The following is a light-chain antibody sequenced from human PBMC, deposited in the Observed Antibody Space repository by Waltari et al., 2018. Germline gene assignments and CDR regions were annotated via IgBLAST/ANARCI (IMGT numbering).Light chain of an antibody. CDR2: SAS. Sequence: DIQMTQSPSSLSASVGDSVTISCRASQPMSTYLNWYQQKPGKAPKLLIYSASSLQSGVSSRFSGSGSGTDFTLTISSLQPEDLGTYYCQQNYGTPWTFGQGTKLEIK. CDR3: QQNYGTPWT. CDR1: QPMSTY. J-gene: IGKJ1*01. V-gene: IGKV1-39*01.